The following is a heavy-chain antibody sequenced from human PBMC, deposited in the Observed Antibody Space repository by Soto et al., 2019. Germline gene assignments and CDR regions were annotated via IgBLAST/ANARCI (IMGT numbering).Heavy chain of an antibody. CDR1: GGSISSYY. D-gene: IGHD6-13*01. Sequence: ETLSLTCTVSGGSISSYYWSWIRQPPGKGLEWIGYIYYSGSTNYNPSLKSRVTISVDTSKNQFSLKLSSVTAADTAVYYCARSGSSWRGTNYYYYGMDVWGQGTTVTVSS. J-gene: IGHJ6*02. CDR2: IYYSGST. CDR3: ARSGSSWRGTNYYYYGMDV. V-gene: IGHV4-59*01.